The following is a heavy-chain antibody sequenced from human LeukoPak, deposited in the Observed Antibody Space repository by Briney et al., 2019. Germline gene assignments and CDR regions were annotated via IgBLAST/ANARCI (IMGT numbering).Heavy chain of an antibody. D-gene: IGHD3-22*01. Sequence: VASVKVSCKVSGYTLTELSMHWVRQAPGKGLEWMGGFDPEDGETIYAQKFQGRVTMTEDTSTDTAYMELSSLRSEDTAVYYCASFAGGYYYDSSGYYGYWGQGTLVTVSS. J-gene: IGHJ4*02. CDR2: FDPEDGET. CDR3: ASFAGGYYYDSSGYYGY. CDR1: GYTLTELS. V-gene: IGHV1-24*01.